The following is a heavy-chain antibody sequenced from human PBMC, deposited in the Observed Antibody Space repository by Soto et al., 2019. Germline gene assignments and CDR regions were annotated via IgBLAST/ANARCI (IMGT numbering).Heavy chain of an antibody. J-gene: IGHJ5*02. V-gene: IGHV4-34*01. CDR2: INHSGST. D-gene: IGHD3-10*01. CDR3: ARGKRITMVRGLDNWFDP. CDR1: GGSFSGYY. Sequence: PSETLSLTCAVYGGSFSGYYWSWIRQPPGKGLEWIGEINHSGSTNYNPSLKSRVTISVDTSKNQFSLKLSSVTAADTAVYYCARGKRITMVRGLDNWFDPWGQGTLVTVS.